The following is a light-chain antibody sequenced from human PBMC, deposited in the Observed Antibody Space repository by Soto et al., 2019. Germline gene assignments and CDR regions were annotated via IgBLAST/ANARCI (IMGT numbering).Light chain of an antibody. V-gene: IGLV1-40*01. CDR1: SSNIGAGYD. Sequence: SVLTQPPSVSGAPGQRVTISCTGSSSNIGAGYDVHWYQQLPGTAPKLLIYGNSNRPSGVPDRFSGSKSGTSASLAITGLQAEDDADYYCQSYDSSLSGSVFGGGTKVTVL. J-gene: IGLJ2*01. CDR2: GNS. CDR3: QSYDSSLSGSV.